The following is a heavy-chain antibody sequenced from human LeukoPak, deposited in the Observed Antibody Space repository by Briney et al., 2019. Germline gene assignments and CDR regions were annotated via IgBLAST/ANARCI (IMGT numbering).Heavy chain of an antibody. CDR1: GFTFSSYA. J-gene: IGHJ4*02. Sequence: GGSLRLSCAASGFTFSSYAMSWVRQALGKGLEWVSAISGSGGRTYYADSVKGRFTISRDNSKNTLYLQMNSLRAEDTAVYYCAKGAVAGTGVSYYFDYWGQGTLVTVSS. CDR3: AKGAVAGTGVSYYFDY. D-gene: IGHD6-19*01. V-gene: IGHV3-23*01. CDR2: ISGSGGRT.